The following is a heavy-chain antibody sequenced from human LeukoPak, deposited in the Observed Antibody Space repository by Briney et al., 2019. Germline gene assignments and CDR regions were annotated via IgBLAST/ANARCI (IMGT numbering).Heavy chain of an antibody. J-gene: IGHJ5*02. D-gene: IGHD1-26*01. V-gene: IGHV3-23*01. Sequence: PGGSLRLSCAASGFTFSDYAVHWVRQAPGKGREWVSAISGSGGSTYYADSVKGRFTISRDNSKNTLYLQMNSLRAEDTAVYYCAKSGGSSPRAWGQGTLVTVSS. CDR3: AKSGGSSPRA. CDR1: GFTFSDYA. CDR2: ISGSGGST.